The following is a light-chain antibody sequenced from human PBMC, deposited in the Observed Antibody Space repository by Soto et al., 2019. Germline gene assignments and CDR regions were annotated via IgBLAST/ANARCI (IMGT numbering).Light chain of an antibody. CDR2: TSS. CDR1: QSISRD. J-gene: IGKJ1*01. CDR3: QQSYSTPPT. Sequence: DIQITQSPASLSASVEDRVTISWVASQSISRDLNWYQHKPGKAPTLLMFTSSNLQSGVPSRFSGSGSGTDFTLTISSLQPEDFATYYCQQSYSTPPTFGQGTKVDIK. V-gene: IGKV1-39*01.